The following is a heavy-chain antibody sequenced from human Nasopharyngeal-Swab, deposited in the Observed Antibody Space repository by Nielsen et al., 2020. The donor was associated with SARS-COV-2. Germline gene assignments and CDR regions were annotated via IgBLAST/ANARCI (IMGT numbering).Heavy chain of an antibody. D-gene: IGHD1-26*01. Sequence: GSLRLSCAASGFTFSSYSMNWVRQAPGKGLEWVSSISSSSSYIYYADSVKGRFTISRDNAKNSLYLQMNSLRAEDTAVCYCARVDSASHRQIRYYNYYYMDVWGKGTTVTVSS. CDR2: ISSSSSYI. J-gene: IGHJ6*03. CDR1: GFTFSSYS. CDR3: ARVDSASHRQIRYYNYYYMDV. V-gene: IGHV3-21*01.